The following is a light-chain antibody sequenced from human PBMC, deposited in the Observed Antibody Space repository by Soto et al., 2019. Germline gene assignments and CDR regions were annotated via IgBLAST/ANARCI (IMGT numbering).Light chain of an antibody. CDR2: AAS. CDR3: QQSYSIFT. V-gene: IGKV1-39*01. CDR1: QSIANY. J-gene: IGKJ4*01. Sequence: DIQMTQSPSSLSASVGDSVTVTCRASQSIANYLNWYQQKPGKAPKLLIYAASSLQGGVPSRFSGSGSGTDFTLTISSLQPEDFATYYCQQSYSIFTFGGGTKVEIK.